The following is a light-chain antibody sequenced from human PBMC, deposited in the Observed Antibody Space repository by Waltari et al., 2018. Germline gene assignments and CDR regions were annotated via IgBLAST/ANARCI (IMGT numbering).Light chain of an antibody. J-gene: IGLJ3*02. CDR3: AAWDDSLSGLV. CDR2: KNN. Sequence: QSVLTQPPSASGTPGQKVTISCNGSSSNIGSNYVSWYQQYPATAPKLLIFKNNQRPSGVPDRFSDSKSGTSASLAINGLRSEDEADYYCAAWDDSLSGLVLGGGTKVTVL. V-gene: IGLV1-47*01. CDR1: SSNIGSNY.